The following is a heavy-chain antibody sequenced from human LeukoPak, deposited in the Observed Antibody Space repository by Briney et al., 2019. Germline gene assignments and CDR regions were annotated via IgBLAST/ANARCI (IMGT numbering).Heavy chain of an antibody. CDR3: ARAGVRFRPDDAFDI. J-gene: IGHJ3*02. V-gene: IGHV1-69*13. D-gene: IGHD3-3*01. CDR2: IIPIFGTA. CDR1: GGTFSSYA. Sequence: ASVKVSCKASGGTFSSYAISWVRQAPGQGLEWMGGIIPIFGTANYAQKFQGRVTITADESTSTAYMELSSLRSEDTAVYYCARAGVRFRPDDAFDIWGQGTMVTVSS.